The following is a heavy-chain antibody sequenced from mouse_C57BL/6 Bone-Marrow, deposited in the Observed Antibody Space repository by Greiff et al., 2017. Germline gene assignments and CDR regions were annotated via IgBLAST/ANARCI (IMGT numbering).Heavy chain of an antibody. J-gene: IGHJ3*01. V-gene: IGHV1-64*01. CDR3: ARSGYDGSRPFAY. CDR2: IHPNRGST. D-gene: IGHD1-1*01. CDR1: GYTFTSYG. Sequence: QVQLQQPGAELVKPGASVKLSCKASGYTFTSYGMRWVKQRPGQGLEWIGMIHPNRGSTNYNEKFKGKATLTVDKSSSTAYMQLSSLTSEASAVYCCARSGYDGSRPFAYWGQGTMVTVSA.